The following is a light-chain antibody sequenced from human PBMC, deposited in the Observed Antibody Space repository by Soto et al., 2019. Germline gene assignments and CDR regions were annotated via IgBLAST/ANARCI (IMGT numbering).Light chain of an antibody. Sequence: EIVMTQSPATLSVSPGERATLSCRASQSVSSNLAWYQQKPGQAPRLLIYGASTRATGIPARLSGSGSGTEFTINISRLQSEDFAVYYCQQYNNWPPSFTFGPGTKVDIK. CDR2: GAS. CDR1: QSVSSN. J-gene: IGKJ3*01. V-gene: IGKV3-15*01. CDR3: QQYNNWPPSFT.